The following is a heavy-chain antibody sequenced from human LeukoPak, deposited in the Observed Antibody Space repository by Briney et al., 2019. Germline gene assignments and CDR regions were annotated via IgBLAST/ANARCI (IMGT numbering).Heavy chain of an antibody. D-gene: IGHD2-15*01. Sequence: SETLSLTCTVSGGSISDYYWSWIRQPPGKGLEWIGYIYYSGSTNYNPSLKSRVTISVDTSKNQFSLKLSSVTAADTAVYYCARRRSLDYWGQGTLVTVSS. CDR2: IYYSGST. V-gene: IGHV4-59*08. CDR1: GGSISDYY. J-gene: IGHJ4*02. CDR3: ARRRSLDY.